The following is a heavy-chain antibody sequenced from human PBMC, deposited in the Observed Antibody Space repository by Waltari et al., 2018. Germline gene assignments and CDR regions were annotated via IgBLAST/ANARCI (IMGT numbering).Heavy chain of an antibody. Sequence: QVQLVQSGAEVKKPGASVKVSCKASGYTFTSYDINWVRQATGQGLEWMVWMNPNSGNTCYAQKFQGRVTITRNTSISTAYMELSSLRSEDTAVYYCARGGRDYIWGSYRFFDYWGQGTLVTVSS. CDR1: GYTFTSYD. CDR2: MNPNSGNT. J-gene: IGHJ4*02. D-gene: IGHD3-16*02. V-gene: IGHV1-8*03. CDR3: ARGGRDYIWGSYRFFDY.